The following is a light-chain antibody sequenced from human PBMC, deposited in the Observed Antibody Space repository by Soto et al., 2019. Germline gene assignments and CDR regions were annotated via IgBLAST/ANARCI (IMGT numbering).Light chain of an antibody. CDR2: GAS. V-gene: IGKV3-15*01. J-gene: IGKJ5*01. CDR1: QSVRSD. Sequence: EIVMTQSPGTLSVAPGERATLSCRASQSVRSDVAWYQHKPGQAPRLLIYGASTRATGIPDRFIGSGSETEFTHTISSLQSEDFAIYYCQQYNNWVVTFGRGTRLEI. CDR3: QQYNNWVVT.